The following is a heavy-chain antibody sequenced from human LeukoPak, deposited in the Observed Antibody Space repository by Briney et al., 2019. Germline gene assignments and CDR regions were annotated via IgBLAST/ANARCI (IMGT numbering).Heavy chain of an antibody. J-gene: IGHJ4*02. D-gene: IGHD1-26*01. CDR3: ARASGSYSWYFGY. Sequence: PGRSLRLSCAASGFTFSSYAMHWVRQAPGKGLEWVAVISYDGSNKYYADSVKGRFTISRDNSKNTLYLQMNSLRAEDAAVYYCARASGSYSWYFGYWGQGTLVTVSS. CDR1: GFTFSSYA. CDR2: ISYDGSNK. V-gene: IGHV3-30-3*01.